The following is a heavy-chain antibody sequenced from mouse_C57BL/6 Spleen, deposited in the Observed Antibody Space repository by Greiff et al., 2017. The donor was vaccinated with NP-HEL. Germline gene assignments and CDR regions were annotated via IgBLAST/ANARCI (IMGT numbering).Heavy chain of an antibody. V-gene: IGHV1-64*01. CDR1: GYTFTSYW. Sequence: QVQLQQPGAELVKPGASVKLSCKASGYTFTSYWMHWVKQRPGQGLEWIGMIHPNSGSTNYNEKFKSKATLTVDKSSSTAYMQLSSLTSEDSAVYYCARSPFITTERYFDVWGTGTTVTVSS. CDR3: ARSPFITTERYFDV. CDR2: IHPNSGST. J-gene: IGHJ1*03. D-gene: IGHD1-1*01.